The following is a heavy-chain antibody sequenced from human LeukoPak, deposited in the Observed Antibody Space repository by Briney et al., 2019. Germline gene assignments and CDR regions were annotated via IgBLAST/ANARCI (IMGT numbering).Heavy chain of an antibody. J-gene: IGHJ4*02. CDR1: GFTFDDYG. CDR3: ATMEDYGDLSRN. Sequence: GGSLRLSCAASGFTFDDYGMSWVRQAPGKGLEWVSGINWNGGSTGYADSVKGRFTISRDNAKNSLYLQMDSLRAEDTALYYCATMEDYGDLSRNWGQGTLVTVSS. CDR2: INWNGGST. D-gene: IGHD4-17*01. V-gene: IGHV3-20*04.